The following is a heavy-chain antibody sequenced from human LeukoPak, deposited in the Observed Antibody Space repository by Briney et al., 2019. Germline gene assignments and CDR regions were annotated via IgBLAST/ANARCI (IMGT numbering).Heavy chain of an antibody. J-gene: IGHJ4*02. V-gene: IGHV1-18*01. CDR3: ARLCGGDCYWVDY. Sequence: ASVKVSCKASGYTFTNYGISWVRQDPGQGLEWMGWISSYNGNTNYAQKLQGRVTMTTDTSTSTAYMELRSLRSVDTAVYYCARLCGGDCYWVDYWGQGTLVTVSS. D-gene: IGHD2-21*02. CDR2: ISSYNGNT. CDR1: GYTFTNYG.